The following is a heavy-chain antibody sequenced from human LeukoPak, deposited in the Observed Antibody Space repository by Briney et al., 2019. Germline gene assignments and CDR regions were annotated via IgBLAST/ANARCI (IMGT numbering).Heavy chain of an antibody. J-gene: IGHJ4*02. CDR2: IYPGDSDT. V-gene: IGHV5-51*01. CDR3: ARTMGTSTSSTLDY. CDR1: GYSFTTYW. Sequence: GESLKISCKGSGYSFTTYWIAWVRQMPGKGLEWMGIIYPGDSDTRYSPSFQGQVTISADKSIPTAYLQWSSLEASDTAIYYCARTMGTSTSSTLDYWGQGTLVTVSS. D-gene: IGHD2-2*01.